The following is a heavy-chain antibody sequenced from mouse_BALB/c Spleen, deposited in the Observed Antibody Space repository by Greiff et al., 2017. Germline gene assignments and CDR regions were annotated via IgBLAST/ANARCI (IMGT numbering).Heavy chain of an antibody. J-gene: IGHJ1*01. D-gene: IGHD4-1*01. CDR1: GFTFSSFG. CDR3: ARRNWDYWDIDD. Sequence: EVKLVESGGGLVQPGGSRKLSCAASGFTFSSFGMHWVRQAPGKGLEWVAYISSGSSTIYYADTVKGRFTISRDNPKNTLYLQMTSLRSEDTAMYYCARRNWDYWDIDDWGAGTTVTVSS. V-gene: IGHV5-17*02. CDR2: ISSGSSTI.